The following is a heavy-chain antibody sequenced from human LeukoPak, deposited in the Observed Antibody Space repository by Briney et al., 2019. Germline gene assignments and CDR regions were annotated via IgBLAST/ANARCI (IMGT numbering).Heavy chain of an antibody. D-gene: IGHD6-19*01. CDR3: ARERWRSGWPGMDV. Sequence: GGSLRLSCAASGFTFSSYAMSWVRQAPGKGLEWVSSISSSSSYIYYADSVKGRFTISRDNAKNSLYLQMNSLRAEDTAVYYCARERWRSGWPGMDVWGQGTTVTVSS. CDR1: GFTFSSYA. J-gene: IGHJ6*02. V-gene: IGHV3-21*01. CDR2: ISSSSSYI.